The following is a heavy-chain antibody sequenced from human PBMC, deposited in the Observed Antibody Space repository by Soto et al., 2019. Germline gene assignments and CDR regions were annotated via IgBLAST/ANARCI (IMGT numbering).Heavy chain of an antibody. V-gene: IGHV3-7*01. CDR1: GFSCSAYW. J-gene: IGHJ2*01. CDR3: ARDFDV. CDR2: IKQDGSEQ. Sequence: EVQLVESGGGLVQPGGSLRLSCEASGFSCSAYWMSWVRQAPGKGLEWVATIKQDGSEQYYVDSVKGRFTISRNNAKNSLYLQMNSLRAEDTAVFYCARDFDVWGRGTLVTVSS.